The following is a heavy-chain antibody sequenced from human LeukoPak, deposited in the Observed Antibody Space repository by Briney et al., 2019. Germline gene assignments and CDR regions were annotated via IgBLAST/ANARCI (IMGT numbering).Heavy chain of an antibody. D-gene: IGHD6-6*01. Sequence: SETLSLTCTVSGGSISSSSYYWGWIRQPPGKGLEWIGSIYYSGSTYYNPSLKSRVTISVDTSKNQFSLKLSSVTPEDTAVYYCARDRHSSSSPRVFDIWGQGTMVTVSS. CDR3: ARDRHSSSSPRVFDI. V-gene: IGHV4-39*07. CDR1: GGSISSSSYY. J-gene: IGHJ3*02. CDR2: IYYSGST.